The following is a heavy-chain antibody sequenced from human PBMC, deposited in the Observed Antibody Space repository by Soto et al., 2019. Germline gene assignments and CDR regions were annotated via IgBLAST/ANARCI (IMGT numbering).Heavy chain of an antibody. D-gene: IGHD3-10*01. V-gene: IGHV4-30-2*01. CDR1: GGSISSGGYS. Sequence: SETLSLTCAVSGGSISSGGYSWSWIRQPPGKGLEWIGYIYHSGSTYYNPSLKSRVTISVDTSKNQFSLKLSSVTAADTAVYYCARGLRGYYYGSETYSYNWFDPWGQGALVTVSS. CDR2: IYHSGST. J-gene: IGHJ5*02. CDR3: ARGLRGYYYGSETYSYNWFDP.